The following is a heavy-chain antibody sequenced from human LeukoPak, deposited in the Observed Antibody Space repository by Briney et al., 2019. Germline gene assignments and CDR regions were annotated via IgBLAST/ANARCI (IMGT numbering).Heavy chain of an antibody. D-gene: IGHD5-18*01. CDR1: GFTFSSYG. CDR3: AKPRGENWIQLWTFDY. V-gene: IGHV3-30*18. J-gene: IGHJ4*02. Sequence: GRSLRLSCAASGFTFSSYGMHWVRQAPGKGLEWVGVISYDGSNKYYADSVKGRFTISRDNSKNTLYLQMNSLRAEDTAVYYCAKPRGENWIQLWTFDYWGQGTLVTVSS. CDR2: ISYDGSNK.